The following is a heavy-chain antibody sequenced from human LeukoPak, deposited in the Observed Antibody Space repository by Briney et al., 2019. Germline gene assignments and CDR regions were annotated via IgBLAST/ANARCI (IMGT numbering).Heavy chain of an antibody. V-gene: IGHV1-69*13. CDR3: AREGAGEPFDY. Sequence: ASVKVSCKASGGTFISYAISWVRQAPGQGLEWMGGIIPIFGTANYAQKFQGRVTITADESTSTAYMELSSLRSEDTAVYYCAREGAGEPFDYWGQRTLVTVSS. CDR2: IIPIFGTA. CDR1: GGTFISYA. J-gene: IGHJ4*02. D-gene: IGHD1-14*01.